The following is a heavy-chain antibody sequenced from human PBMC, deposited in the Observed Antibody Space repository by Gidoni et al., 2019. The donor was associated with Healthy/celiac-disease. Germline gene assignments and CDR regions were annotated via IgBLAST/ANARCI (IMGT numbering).Heavy chain of an antibody. D-gene: IGHD6-6*01. CDR2: IYYSGST. CDR1: GGSISSSSYY. CDR3: ARHSSIAARRGSYYYYYHMDV. J-gene: IGHJ6*03. Sequence: QLQLQESGPGLVKPSETLSLTCTVSGGSISSSSYYWGWIRQPPGKGLEWIGSIYYSGSTYYNPSLKSRVNISVDTSKNQLSLKLSSVTAADTAVYYCARHSSIAARRGSYYYYYHMDVWGKGTTVTVSS. V-gene: IGHV4-39*01.